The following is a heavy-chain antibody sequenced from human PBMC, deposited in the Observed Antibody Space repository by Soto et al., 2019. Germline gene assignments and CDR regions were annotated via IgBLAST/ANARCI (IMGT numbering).Heavy chain of an antibody. D-gene: IGHD6-19*01. V-gene: IGHV3-23*01. CDR1: GFTLTRSA. CDR3: AKDVGQWVETFDYYYGMDV. CDR2: ISAGGGGT. J-gene: IGHJ6*02. Sequence: GSLRLSCAGSGFTLTRSAVSWVRQAPGKGLEWVSGISAGGGGTYYADSVKGRFTISRDVAKNTVYLQMNGLRVEDTAVYYCAKDVGQWVETFDYYYGMDVWGRGTTVTVSS.